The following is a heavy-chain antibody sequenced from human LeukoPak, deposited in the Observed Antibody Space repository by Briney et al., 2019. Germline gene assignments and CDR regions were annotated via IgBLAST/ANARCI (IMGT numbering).Heavy chain of an antibody. CDR2: INAGNGNT. Sequence: ASVKVSCKASGYTFTGYYMHWVRQAPGQGLEWMGWINAGNGNTKYSQKFQGRVTITRDTSASTAYMELSSLRSEDTAVYYCAREGVTYYYDSSGYYFDYWGQGTLVTVSS. J-gene: IGHJ4*02. CDR1: GYTFTGYY. V-gene: IGHV1-3*01. CDR3: AREGVTYYYDSSGYYFDY. D-gene: IGHD3-22*01.